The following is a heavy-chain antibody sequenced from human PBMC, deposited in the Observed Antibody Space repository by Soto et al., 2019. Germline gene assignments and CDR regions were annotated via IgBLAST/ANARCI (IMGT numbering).Heavy chain of an antibody. J-gene: IGHJ1*01. D-gene: IGHD6-13*01. Sequence: GGSLRLSCAASGFTFSSYAMSWVRQAPGKGLEWVSGISGSGGSTYADSVKGRFTISRDNSKNTLYLQMNSLRAEDTAVYYCATDGFRIAAPFVYWGQGTLVTVSS. CDR3: ATDGFRIAAPFVY. CDR2: ISGSGGST. CDR1: GFTFSSYA. V-gene: IGHV3-23*01.